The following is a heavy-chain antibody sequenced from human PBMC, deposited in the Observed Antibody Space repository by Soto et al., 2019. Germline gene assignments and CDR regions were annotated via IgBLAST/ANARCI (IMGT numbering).Heavy chain of an antibody. J-gene: IGHJ4*02. Sequence: ASVKVSCKASGYTFTSYAMHWVRQAPGQRLEWMGWINAGNGNTKYSQKFQGRVTITRDTSASTAYMELSSLRSEDTAVYYCARESVRQQLAYYFDYWGQGTLVTVSS. V-gene: IGHV1-3*01. CDR3: ARESVRQQLAYYFDY. CDR2: INAGNGNT. D-gene: IGHD6-13*01. CDR1: GYTFTSYA.